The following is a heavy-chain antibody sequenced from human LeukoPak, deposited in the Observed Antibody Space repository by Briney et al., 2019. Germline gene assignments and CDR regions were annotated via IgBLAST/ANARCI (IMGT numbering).Heavy chain of an antibody. CDR3: ARYGDARTGAFDI. J-gene: IGHJ3*02. V-gene: IGHV4-34*01. D-gene: IGHD4-17*01. CDR2: INHSGST. Sequence: SETLSLTCAVYGGSFSGYYWSWIRQPPGKGLEWIGEINHSGSTNYNPSLKSRVTISVDTSKNQFSLKLSSVTAADTAVYYCARYGDARTGAFDIWGQGTMVTVSS. CDR1: GGSFSGYY.